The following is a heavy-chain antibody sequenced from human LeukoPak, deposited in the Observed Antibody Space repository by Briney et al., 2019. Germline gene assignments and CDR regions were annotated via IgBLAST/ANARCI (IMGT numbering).Heavy chain of an antibody. Sequence: GESLKISCKGSGYSFTSYWIGWVRQMPGKGLEWMGIIYPGDSDTRYSPSFQGQVTISADKSISTAYLQWSSLKASDTAMYYCAIADFGGLLGDAFDIWGQGTMVAVSS. D-gene: IGHD3-10*01. J-gene: IGHJ3*02. CDR1: GYSFTSYW. CDR2: IYPGDSDT. V-gene: IGHV5-51*01. CDR3: AIADFGGLLGDAFDI.